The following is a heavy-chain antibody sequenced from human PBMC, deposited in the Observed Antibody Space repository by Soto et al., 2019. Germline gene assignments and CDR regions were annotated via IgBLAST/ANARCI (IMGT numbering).Heavy chain of an antibody. Sequence: PSETLSLTCAVYGGSFSGYYWSWIRQPPGKGLEWIGEINHSGSTNYNPSLKSRVTISVDTSKNQFSLKLSSVTAADTAVYYCARGAGFEPWGQGTLVTVS. CDR3: ARGAGFEP. J-gene: IGHJ5*02. CDR1: GGSFSGYY. CDR2: INHSGST. V-gene: IGHV4-34*01.